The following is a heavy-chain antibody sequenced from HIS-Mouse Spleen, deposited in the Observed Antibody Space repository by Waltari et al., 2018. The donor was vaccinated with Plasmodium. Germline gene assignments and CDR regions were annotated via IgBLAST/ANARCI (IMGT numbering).Heavy chain of an antibody. D-gene: IGHD6-6*01. J-gene: IGHJ6*02. CDR1: GFSLSTSGMC. CDR3: ARTTYSSSSAKYYYYGMDV. Sequence: QVTLRESGPALVKPTQTLTLTCTFSGFSLSTSGMCVSWIRQPPGKALEWLARIDWDDDKYYSQSLKTRLTISKDTSKNQVVLTMPNMDPVDTATYYCARTTYSSSSAKYYYYGMDVWGQGTTVTVSS. V-gene: IGHV2-70*15. CDR2: IDWDDDK.